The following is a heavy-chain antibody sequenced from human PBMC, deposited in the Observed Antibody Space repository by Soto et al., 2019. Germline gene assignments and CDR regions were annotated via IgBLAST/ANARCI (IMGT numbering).Heavy chain of an antibody. D-gene: IGHD3-16*01. CDR1: GFTFGDYA. CDR2: ISWNSGRI. Sequence: PGGSLRLSCAASGFTFGDYAMYWVRQVPGKGLEWVSGISWNSGRIGYADSVKGRFTISRDNAKNSLYLQMNSLRPEDTALYYCPKARLWGGEGDNSFFYTDTDVRGKET. J-gene: IGHJ6*03. CDR3: PKARLWGGEGDNSFFYTDTDV. V-gene: IGHV3-9*01.